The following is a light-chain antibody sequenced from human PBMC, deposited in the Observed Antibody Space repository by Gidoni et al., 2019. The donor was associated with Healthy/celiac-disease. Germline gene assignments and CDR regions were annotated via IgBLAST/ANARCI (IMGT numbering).Light chain of an antibody. CDR2: LGS. CDR1: QSLLHSNGYNY. J-gene: IGKJ1*01. Sequence: DIVMTQYPLSLPVTPGEPAYISCRSSQSLLHSNGYNYLDWYLQTPGQSPQLLIYLGSNRASGVPDRFRGSGSGTYFTLKISRVEAEDVGVYYCMQALQTRWTFGQGTKVEIK. CDR3: MQALQTRWT. V-gene: IGKV2-28*01.